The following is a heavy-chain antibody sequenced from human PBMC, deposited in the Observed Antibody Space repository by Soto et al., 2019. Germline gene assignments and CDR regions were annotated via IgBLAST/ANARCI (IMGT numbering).Heavy chain of an antibody. CDR2: IYTGGNT. V-gene: IGHV3-53*01. J-gene: IGHJ6*02. D-gene: IGHD3-10*01. CDR1: GFTVTSYY. CDR3: ARDYYYGSGNSYRADYYPYGMDV. Sequence: QSGGSLRLSCAASGFTVTSYYMSWVRQAPGKGLEWVSLIYTGGNTNYADSVKGRFTISRDNSKNTLYLQMNSLRAEDTAVYYCARDYYYGSGNSYRADYYPYGMDVWGQGTTVTVS.